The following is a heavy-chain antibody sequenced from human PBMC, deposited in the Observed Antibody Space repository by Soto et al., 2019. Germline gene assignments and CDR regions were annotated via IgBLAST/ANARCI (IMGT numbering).Heavy chain of an antibody. CDR2: MNPDSGNT. J-gene: IGHJ4*02. D-gene: IGHD4-17*01. CDR3: ARSVGGADVNFDY. V-gene: IGHV1-8*01. CDR1: GYTLTSYD. Sequence: QVQLVQSGAEVRTPGASVKVSCKASGYTLTSYDINWVRQATGQGPEWMGWMNPDSGNTGYVKKFQGRVTMTRNTAISTAYMELTSLSSEDTAVYYCARSVGGADVNFDYWGQGTLVTVSS.